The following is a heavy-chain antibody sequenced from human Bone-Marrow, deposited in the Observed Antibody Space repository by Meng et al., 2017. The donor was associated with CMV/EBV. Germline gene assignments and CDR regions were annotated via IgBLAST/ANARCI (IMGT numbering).Heavy chain of an antibody. CDR1: GGSISSSSYY. D-gene: IGHD6-19*01. CDR3: ARVLSGWHDP. CDR2: IYYSGST. Sequence: SETLSLTCTVSGGSISSSSYYWGWIRQPPGKGLELIGSIYYSGSTYYNPSLKSRVTISVDTSKNQFSLKVRSVTAADTAVYYCARVLSGWHDPWGQRILVTVSS. J-gene: IGHJ5*02. V-gene: IGHV4-39*07.